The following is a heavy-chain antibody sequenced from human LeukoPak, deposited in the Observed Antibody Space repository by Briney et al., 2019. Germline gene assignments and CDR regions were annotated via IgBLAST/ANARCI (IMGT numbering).Heavy chain of an antibody. CDR2: IWYDGTNK. J-gene: IGHJ5*02. CDR3: ARDRDSSSRLKEGWFDP. Sequence: GGSLRLSCAASGFTFSSYGMIWVRQAPGKGLEWVAVIWYDGTNKYYADSVKGRFTISRDNSKNTMYLQMNSLRAEDTAVYYCARDRDSSSRLKEGWFDPWGQGTLVTVSS. V-gene: IGHV3-33*08. D-gene: IGHD6-13*01. CDR1: GFTFSSYG.